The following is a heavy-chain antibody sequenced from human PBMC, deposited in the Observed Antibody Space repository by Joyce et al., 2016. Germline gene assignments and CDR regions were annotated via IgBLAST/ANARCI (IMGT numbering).Heavy chain of an antibody. J-gene: IGHJ4*02. V-gene: IGHV4-34*02. CDR1: GGPFRGFF. CDR3: ARSQWLAPLMY. D-gene: IGHD6-19*01. CDR2: ITTSGAT. Sequence: QVQLRQWGAGLLKPSETLSLTCAVSGGPFRGFFWTWVRQPPGKALEWIGDITTSGATNYNPSLRSRVAIYVDTSNNQFSLTLTSLSAADMAVYYCARSQWLAPLMYWGQGTLVTVSP.